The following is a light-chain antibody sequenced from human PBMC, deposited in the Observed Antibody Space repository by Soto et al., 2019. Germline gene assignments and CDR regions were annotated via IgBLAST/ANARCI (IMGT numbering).Light chain of an antibody. Sequence: DIQMTQSPSTLSASVGDRVTITFRASQSTSSWLAWYQQKPGKAPKVLIYDVSSLESGVPSRFSGSGSGTEFTLTINSLQPDDFATYYCQQYNSYSLTFGGGTKVDIK. J-gene: IGKJ4*01. V-gene: IGKV1-5*01. CDR2: DVS. CDR1: QSTSSW. CDR3: QQYNSYSLT.